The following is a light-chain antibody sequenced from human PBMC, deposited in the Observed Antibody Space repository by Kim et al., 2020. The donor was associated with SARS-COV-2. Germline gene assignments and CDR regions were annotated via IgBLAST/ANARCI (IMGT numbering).Light chain of an antibody. CDR2: AAS. V-gene: IGKV1-9*01. Sequence: SASVGDRVTITCRASQGINNYLAWYQQKSGKAPKLLIYAASILESGVPSRFSGSGSGTDFILTINSLQPEDFATYYCQQLNSYPLIFGGGTKVDIK. J-gene: IGKJ4*01. CDR3: QQLNSYPLI. CDR1: QGINNY.